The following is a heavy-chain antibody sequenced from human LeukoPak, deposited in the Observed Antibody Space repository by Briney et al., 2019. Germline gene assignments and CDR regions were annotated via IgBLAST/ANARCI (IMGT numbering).Heavy chain of an antibody. V-gene: IGHV4-34*01. CDR1: GGSFSGYY. CDR2: INHSGST. Sequence: SETLSLTCAVYGGSFSGYYWSWIRQPPGKGLEWIGEINHSGSTNYNPSLKSRVTISVDTSKNQFSLKLSSVTAADTAVYYCARLGKIIAAAANWFDPWGQGTLVTVSS. CDR3: ARLGKIIAAAANWFDP. D-gene: IGHD6-13*01. J-gene: IGHJ5*02.